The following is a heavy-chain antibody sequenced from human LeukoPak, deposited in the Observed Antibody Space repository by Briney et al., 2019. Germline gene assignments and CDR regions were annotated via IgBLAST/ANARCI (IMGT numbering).Heavy chain of an antibody. Sequence: ASVKVSCKASGYTFTSYGLNWVRQAPGQGLEWMGWISAFNANTNYAQKFQGRVTMTTDTSTSTNYMELRSLRSDDTAVYYCAWNRGYSAHEGESFDYWGQGTLVTVSS. V-gene: IGHV1-18*01. CDR3: AWNRGYSAHEGESFDY. D-gene: IGHD5-12*01. CDR1: GYTFTSYG. J-gene: IGHJ4*02. CDR2: ISAFNANT.